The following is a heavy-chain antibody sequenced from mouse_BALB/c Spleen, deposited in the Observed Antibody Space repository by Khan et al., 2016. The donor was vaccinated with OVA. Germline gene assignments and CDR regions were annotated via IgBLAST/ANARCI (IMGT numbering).Heavy chain of an antibody. J-gene: IGHJ3*01. CDR3: ARDYWIDY. CDR1: GFSFSNYA. Sequence: EVELVESGGGLVKPGGSLKLSCAASGFSFSNYAMSWVRQPPAKRLVWVASISSGSSPYYPHSVKGRFTTSRDKSRNILYLQMSSLRSEDTAMYYCARDYWIDYWGQGTLVTVSA. CDR2: ISSGSSP. V-gene: IGHV5-6-5*01.